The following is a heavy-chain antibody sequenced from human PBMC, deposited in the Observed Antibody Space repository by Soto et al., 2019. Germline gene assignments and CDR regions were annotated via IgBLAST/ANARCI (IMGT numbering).Heavy chain of an antibody. Sequence: GGSLRLSCAASGFTFSSYAMSWVRQAPGKGLEWVSAISGSGGSTYYADSVKGRFTISRDNSKNTLYLQMNSLRAEDTAAYYCAKDRVQVVTAIQGDYWGQGTLVTVSS. CDR3: AKDRVQVVTAIQGDY. CDR1: GFTFSSYA. D-gene: IGHD2-21*02. V-gene: IGHV3-23*01. J-gene: IGHJ4*02. CDR2: ISGSGGST.